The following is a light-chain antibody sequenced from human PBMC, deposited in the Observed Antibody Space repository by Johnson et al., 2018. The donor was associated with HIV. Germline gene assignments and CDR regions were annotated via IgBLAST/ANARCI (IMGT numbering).Light chain of an antibody. V-gene: IGLV1-51*02. J-gene: IGLJ1*01. Sequence: QSILTQPPSVSAAPGQKVTISCSGTTSNIGSNYVSWYQQLPGTAPKLLVYENNKRPSGIPDRFSGSKSGTSATLGITGLQPGDEADYYCGTWDSSLRALYVFGTGTKVTVL. CDR1: TSNIGSNY. CDR2: ENN. CDR3: GTWDSSLRALYV.